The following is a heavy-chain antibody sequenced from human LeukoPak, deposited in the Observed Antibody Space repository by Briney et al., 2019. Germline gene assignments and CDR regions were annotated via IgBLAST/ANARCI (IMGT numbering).Heavy chain of an antibody. CDR2: IDNSGST. J-gene: IGHJ5*02. V-gene: IGHV4-39*01. CDR1: GGSISSSSYY. D-gene: IGHD2-2*01. Sequence: SETLSLTRTASGGSISSSSYYWGWIRQSPGKGLEWIGSIDNSGSTYYNPSLKSRVTISEDTSKNQFSLKLSSVTAADTAVYYCARHPMRYCSSTSCFWNWFDPWGQGTLVTVSS. CDR3: ARHPMRYCSSTSCFWNWFDP.